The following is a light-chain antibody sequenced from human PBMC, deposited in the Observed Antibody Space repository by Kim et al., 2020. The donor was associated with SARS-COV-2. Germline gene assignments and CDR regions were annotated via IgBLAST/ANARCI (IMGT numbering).Light chain of an antibody. CDR1: QSVSTRS. V-gene: IGKV3-20*01. CDR2: AES. J-gene: IGKJ4*02. CDR3: KQYGDRPRT. Sequence: CPGDRAPPSRRARQSVSTRSLAWYQQNPGQAPSLLTYAESRRATVIPARFSGSGSGTYFPLTIGRRGPEDFAVYSCKQYGDRPRTFGAGTKVDIK.